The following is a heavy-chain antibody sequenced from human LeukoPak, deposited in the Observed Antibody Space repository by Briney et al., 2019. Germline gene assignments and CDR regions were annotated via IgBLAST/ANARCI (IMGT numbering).Heavy chain of an antibody. D-gene: IGHD2-2*02. V-gene: IGHV4-4*07. J-gene: IGHJ4*02. CDR1: GGSISSYY. CDR2: IYTSGST. Sequence: SETLSLTCTVSGGSISSYYWSWNRQPAGKGLEWIGRIYTSGSTNYNPSLKSRVTMSVDTSKNQFSLKLSSVTAADTAVYYCARAYSFCSSTSCYTAEDWGQGTLVTVSS. CDR3: ARAYSFCSSTSCYTAED.